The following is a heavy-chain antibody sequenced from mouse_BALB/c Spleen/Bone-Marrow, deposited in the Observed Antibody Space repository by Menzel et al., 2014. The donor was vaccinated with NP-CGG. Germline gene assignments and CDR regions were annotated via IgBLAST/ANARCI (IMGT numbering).Heavy chain of an antibody. V-gene: IGHV1-14*01. D-gene: IGHD2-4*01. J-gene: IGHJ4*01. CDR1: GYTFTSYV. Sequence: ELQLVESGPELVKPGASVKMSCKASGYTFTSYVLHWVQQKPGQGLEWIVYINPSPDGTKYNEEFKGKATLTSDKSSSTAYMELSSLTSEDSAVYYCTRGVYYDYDEGAMDYWGQGSSVTDSS. CDR2: INPSPDGT. CDR3: TRGVYYDYDEGAMDY.